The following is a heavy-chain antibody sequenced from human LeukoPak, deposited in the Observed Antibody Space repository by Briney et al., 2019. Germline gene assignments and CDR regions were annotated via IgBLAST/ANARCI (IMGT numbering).Heavy chain of an antibody. V-gene: IGHV3-21*01. CDR1: GFTFSTSS. CDR2: ISSSRDYI. D-gene: IGHD2-15*01. CDR3: AREGGFCFGDTCRFFDF. J-gene: IGHJ4*02. Sequence: AGGSLRLSCAASGFTFSTSSLNWVRQAPGKGLEWVSSISSSRDYIYYADFVKGRFTISRDNAKNSLYLQMNSLGAEDTAVYYCAREGGFCFGDTCRFFDFWGQGTLVTVSS.